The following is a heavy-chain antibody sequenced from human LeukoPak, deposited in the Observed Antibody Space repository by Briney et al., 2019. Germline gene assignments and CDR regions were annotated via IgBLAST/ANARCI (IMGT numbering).Heavy chain of an antibody. Sequence: SVTVSCKSSGGTFRTYSVTWVRQAPGQGLEWMGGIIPIFGTPNYAQKFQGRVKVTTDDATGTAYMEQSSLMSEDTAIYYCARVDRYHFYLDVWGKGTPVTVSS. V-gene: IGHV1-69*05. CDR3: ARVDRYHFYLDV. CDR2: IIPIFGTP. J-gene: IGHJ6*03. CDR1: GGTFRTYS.